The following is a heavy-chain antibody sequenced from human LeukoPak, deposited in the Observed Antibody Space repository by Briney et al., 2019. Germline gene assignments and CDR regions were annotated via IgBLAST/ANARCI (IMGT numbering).Heavy chain of an antibody. V-gene: IGHV4-31*03. J-gene: IGHJ4*02. CDR3: ASRAAADPDY. CDR1: GDSISSGGFH. Sequence: SETLSLTCTVSGDSISSGGFHWSWIRQFPGRGLEWIGYIYYSGRTDYNPSLKSRVTIAVDTSKNQFSLKLSSVTAADTAVYYCASRAAADPDYWGQGTLVTVSS. CDR2: IYYSGRT. D-gene: IGHD6-13*01.